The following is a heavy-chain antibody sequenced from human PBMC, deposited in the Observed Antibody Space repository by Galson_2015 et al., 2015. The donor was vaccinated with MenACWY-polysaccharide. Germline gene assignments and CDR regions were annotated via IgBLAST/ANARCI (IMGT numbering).Heavy chain of an antibody. D-gene: IGHD3-22*01. V-gene: IGHV3-74*01. Sequence: SLRLSCAASEFTFSSYWMHWVRQAPGKGLVWVSRINSDGRSTTHADSVKGRFTISRDNAKNTLFLQMNSLRAEDTAIYYCARSKFSSGYFVRAFDIWGQGTMVTVPS. CDR3: ARSKFSSGYFVRAFDI. J-gene: IGHJ3*02. CDR2: INSDGRST. CDR1: EFTFSSYW.